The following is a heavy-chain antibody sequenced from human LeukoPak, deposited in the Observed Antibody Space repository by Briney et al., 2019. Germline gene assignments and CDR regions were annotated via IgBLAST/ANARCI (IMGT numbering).Heavy chain of an antibody. V-gene: IGHV3-23*01. CDR1: GFTFSSYA. D-gene: IGHD3-10*01. CDR2: ISGSGGST. J-gene: IGHJ5*02. Sequence: PGGSLRLSCAASGFTFSSYAMSWVRQTPGKGLEWVSAISGSGGSTYYADSVKGRFTISRDNSKNTLYLQMNSLRAEDTAVYYCAKDREYYGSGSYYRPINWFDPWGQGTQVTVSS. CDR3: AKDREYYGSGSYYRPINWFDP.